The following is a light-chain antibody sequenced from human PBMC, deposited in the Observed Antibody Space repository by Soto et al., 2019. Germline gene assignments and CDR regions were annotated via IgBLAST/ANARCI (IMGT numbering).Light chain of an antibody. Sequence: EIVLTQSPATLSLSPGERATLSCRASQSLSSCLAWYQQRRGQAPRLLIYDASRRATGIPARFSGSGSGTDFTLSISSLEPEDFAVYYCQQRSDWPLTFGGGTKVEIK. CDR2: DAS. V-gene: IGKV3-11*01. CDR1: QSLSSC. CDR3: QQRSDWPLT. J-gene: IGKJ4*01.